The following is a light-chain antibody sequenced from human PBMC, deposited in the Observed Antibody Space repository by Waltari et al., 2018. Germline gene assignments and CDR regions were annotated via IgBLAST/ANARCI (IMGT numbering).Light chain of an antibody. CDR2: WAS. Sequence: DIVMTQSPDSLAVSLGERATINCKSSQSVLYSSNNKNCLAWYQQKPGQPPKLLFYWASAREFGVPDRFSGSGSGTDFTLTISSLQAEDVAVYYCQQCYSTPWTFGQGTKVEI. CDR1: QSVLYSSNNKNC. V-gene: IGKV4-1*01. J-gene: IGKJ1*01. CDR3: QQCYSTPWT.